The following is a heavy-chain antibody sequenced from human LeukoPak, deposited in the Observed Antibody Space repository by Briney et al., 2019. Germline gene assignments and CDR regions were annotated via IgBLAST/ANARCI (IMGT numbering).Heavy chain of an antibody. V-gene: IGHV3-30-3*01. CDR1: GFTFSSYT. CDR3: AREELGSSLGFDP. Sequence: GGSLRLSCAASGFTFSSYTIHWVRQPPGKGLEWVAVISFDGSNKYYADSVKGRFTISRDNSKNTLYLQMDSLRAEDTAVYYCAREELGSSLGFDPWGQGTLVTVSS. CDR2: ISFDGSNK. D-gene: IGHD3-16*01. J-gene: IGHJ5*02.